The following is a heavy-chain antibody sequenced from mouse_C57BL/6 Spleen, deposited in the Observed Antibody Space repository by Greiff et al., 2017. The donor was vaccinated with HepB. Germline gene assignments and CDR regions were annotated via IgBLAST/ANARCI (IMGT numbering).Heavy chain of an antibody. Sequence: EVQLQQSGPELVKPGASVKISCKASGYTFTDYYMNWVKQSHGKSLEWIGDINPNNGGTSYNQKFKGKATLTVDKSSSTAYMELRSLTSEDSAVYYCARSLYYVGMDYWGQGTSVTVSS. CDR2: INPNNGGT. D-gene: IGHD2-1*01. CDR3: ARSLYYVGMDY. J-gene: IGHJ4*01. V-gene: IGHV1-26*01. CDR1: GYTFTDYY.